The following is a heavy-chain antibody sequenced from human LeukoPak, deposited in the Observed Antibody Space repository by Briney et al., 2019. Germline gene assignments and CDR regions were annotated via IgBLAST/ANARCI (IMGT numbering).Heavy chain of an antibody. D-gene: IGHD2-15*01. CDR1: GGSISSYY. Sequence: PSETLSLTCTVSGGSISSYYWSWIRQPPGKGLEWIGYIYYSGSTYYNPSLKSRVTISVDTSKNQFSLKLSSVTAADTAVYYCARTRGYCSGGSCYGVNWFDPWGQGTLVTVSS. J-gene: IGHJ5*02. CDR3: ARTRGYCSGGSCYGVNWFDP. CDR2: IYYSGST. V-gene: IGHV4-59*08.